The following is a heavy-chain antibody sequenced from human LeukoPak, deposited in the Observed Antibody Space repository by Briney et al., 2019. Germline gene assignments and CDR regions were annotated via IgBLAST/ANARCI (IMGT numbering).Heavy chain of an antibody. CDR3: ARDGEYSGYDWGNDY. CDR2: ISSSSSYI. V-gene: IGHV3-21*01. CDR1: GFTFSSYS. D-gene: IGHD5-12*01. Sequence: GGSLRLSCAASGFTFSSYSMNWVRQAPGKGLEWVSSISSSSSYIYYADSVKGRFTISRDNAKNSLYLQMNSLRAEDTAVYYCARDGEYSGYDWGNDYWGQGTLVIVSS. J-gene: IGHJ4*02.